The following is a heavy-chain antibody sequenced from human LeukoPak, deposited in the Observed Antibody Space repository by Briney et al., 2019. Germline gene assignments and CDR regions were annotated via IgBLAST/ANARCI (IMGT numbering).Heavy chain of an antibody. D-gene: IGHD2-21*01. CDR2: IDPNSGGT. J-gene: IGHJ3*02. V-gene: IGHV1-2*02. CDR3: ARALFDDAFDI. CDR1: GYTFTGCY. Sequence: ASVKVSCKASGYTFTGCYMHWVRQAPGQGLEWMGWIDPNSGGTNYAQKFQGRVTMTRDTSISTAYMELSRLRSDDTAVYYCARALFDDAFDIWGQGTMVTVSS.